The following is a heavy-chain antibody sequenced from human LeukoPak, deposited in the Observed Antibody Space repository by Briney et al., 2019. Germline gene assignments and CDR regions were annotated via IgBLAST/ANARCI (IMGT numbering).Heavy chain of an antibody. CDR2: ISSSSTTI. V-gene: IGHV3-48*04. D-gene: IGHD6-13*01. CDR1: GFTFSDYS. CDR3: VRGAAGTDY. J-gene: IGHJ4*02. Sequence: PGGSLRLSCAASGFTFSDYSMSWVRQAPGKGLEWVSYISSSSTTIYYADSVKGRFTISRDNAKNSLYLQMNSLRAEDTAVYYCVRGAAGTDYWGQGTLVTVSS.